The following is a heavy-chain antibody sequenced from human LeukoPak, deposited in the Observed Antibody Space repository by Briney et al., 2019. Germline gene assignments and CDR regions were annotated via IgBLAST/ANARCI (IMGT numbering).Heavy chain of an antibody. J-gene: IGHJ6*03. CDR3: ARTYDHTGSHYYYYMDV. CDR2: ISSSGNTM. Sequence: GGSLRLSCAASGFTFSSYRMNWVRQAPGKGLEWVSYISSSGNTMYYADSVKGRFTISRDNAKNSLSLQMNSLSAEDTAVYFCARTYDHTGSHYYYYMDVWGKGTTVTVSS. CDR1: GFTFSSYR. D-gene: IGHD3-22*01. V-gene: IGHV3-48*01.